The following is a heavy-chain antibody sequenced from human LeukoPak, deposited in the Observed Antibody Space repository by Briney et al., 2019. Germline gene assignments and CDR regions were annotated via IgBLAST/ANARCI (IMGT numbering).Heavy chain of an antibody. J-gene: IGHJ5*02. D-gene: IGHD6-13*01. CDR2: INHSGST. Sequence: PSETLSLTCAVYGGSFSGYYWSWIRQPPGKGLEWIGEINHSGSTNYNPPLKSRVTISVDTSKNQFSRKLSSVTAADTAVYYCARRRLSSSWSPRPYNWFDPWGQGTLVTVSS. CDR1: GGSFSGYY. V-gene: IGHV4-34*01. CDR3: ARRRLSSSWSPRPYNWFDP.